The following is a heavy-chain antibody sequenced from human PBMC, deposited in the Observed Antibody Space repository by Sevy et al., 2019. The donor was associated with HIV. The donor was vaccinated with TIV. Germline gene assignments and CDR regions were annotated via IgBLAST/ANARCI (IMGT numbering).Heavy chain of an antibody. CDR1: GGSISSYY. D-gene: IGHD5-12*01. CDR3: ARDRGYSGYDYDY. V-gene: IGHV4-59*01. Sequence: PSETLSLTCTVSGGSISSYYWSWIRQPPGKGLEWIGNIYYSGSTNYNPSLRSRVTISVDTSKNQFSLKLSSVTAADTAVYYCARDRGYSGYDYDYWGQGTLVTVSS. J-gene: IGHJ4*02. CDR2: IYYSGST.